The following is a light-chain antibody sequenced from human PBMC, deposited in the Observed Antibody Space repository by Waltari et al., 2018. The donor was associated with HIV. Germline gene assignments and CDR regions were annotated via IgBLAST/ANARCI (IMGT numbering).Light chain of an antibody. V-gene: IGKV4-1*01. J-gene: IGKJ4*01. CDR1: QSVLYSSNNKNY. Sequence: DIVMTQSQDSLAVSLGERATINCKSSQSVLYSSNNKNYLAWYQQKTGQPPKLLIYWASTRESGVPDRFSGGGSATDFTLTISSLQAEDVAVYVCQQYYSSPPLTFGGGTKVEIK. CDR2: WAS. CDR3: QQYYSSPPLT.